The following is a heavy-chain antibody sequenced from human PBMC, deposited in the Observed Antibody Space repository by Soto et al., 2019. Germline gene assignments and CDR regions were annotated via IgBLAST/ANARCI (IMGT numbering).Heavy chain of an antibody. CDR2: IYWDDDK. V-gene: IGHV2-5*02. CDR1: GFSLTTRGLG. J-gene: IGHJ5*02. D-gene: IGHD3-16*01. CDR3: AHIPNYYQYDWFDP. Sequence: QITLKESGPTLVKPTQTLTLTCTFSGFSLTTRGLGVGWIRQPPGTALECLALIYWDDDKRYSPSLQSRLSITKDTSKNQVVLTMTNVDPVDTAKYYGAHIPNYYQYDWFDPWGQGTLVSVSS.